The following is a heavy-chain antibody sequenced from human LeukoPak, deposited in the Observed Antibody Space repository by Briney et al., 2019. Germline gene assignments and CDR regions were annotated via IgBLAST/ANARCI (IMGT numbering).Heavy chain of an antibody. CDR1: GFTFSSYA. V-gene: IGHV3-53*01. J-gene: IGHJ4*02. D-gene: IGHD2-15*01. CDR2: SYSGGRT. CDR3: ARAGGGSGGSSYPHFDY. Sequence: PGGSLGLSCAASGFTFSSYAMSWVRQAPGKGLEWVSVSYSGGRTYYADSVKGRFTISRDNSKNTLYFQVNSLRAEDTAVHYCARAGGGSGGSSYPHFDYWGQGTLVTVSS.